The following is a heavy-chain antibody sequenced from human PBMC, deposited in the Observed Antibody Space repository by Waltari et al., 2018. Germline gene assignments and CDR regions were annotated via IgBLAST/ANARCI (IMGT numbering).Heavy chain of an antibody. CDR2: ISYSGST. CDR3: ARDPYSTSSPYDAFDI. D-gene: IGHD6-6*01. CDR1: GGPIRGGPYY. V-gene: IGHV4-30-4*08. Sequence: QVQLQESGPGLVKPSQPLSLTCPASGGPIRGGPYYWSWIRQPPGKGLEWIGYISYSGSTYYNGSLKSRVSISIDRSKNLFSLKLNSVTAADTAVYYCARDPYSTSSPYDAFDIWGQGTRVAVSS. J-gene: IGHJ3*02.